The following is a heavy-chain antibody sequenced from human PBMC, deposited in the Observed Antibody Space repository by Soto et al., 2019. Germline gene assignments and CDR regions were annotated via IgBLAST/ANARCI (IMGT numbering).Heavy chain of an antibody. CDR1: GFSLTTSGVG. Sequence: QITLKESGPPLVKPIQTLTLTCTFSGFSLTTSGVGVGWIRQPPGKALEWLALIFWDDDKRYSPSLKSRLTITKDTSKNQVVLTMTNMDPVDTATYYCASSSGYRIFDCWGQGTLVTVSS. CDR2: IFWDDDK. CDR3: ASSSGYRIFDC. J-gene: IGHJ4*02. D-gene: IGHD3-22*01. V-gene: IGHV2-5*02.